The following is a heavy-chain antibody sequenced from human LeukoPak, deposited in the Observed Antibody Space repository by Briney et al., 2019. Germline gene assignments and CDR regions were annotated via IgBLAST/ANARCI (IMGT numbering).Heavy chain of an antibody. V-gene: IGHV4-61*02. CDR3: ARKQWVGYYFDT. D-gene: IGHD6-19*01. CDR1: GGSISSGSYY. J-gene: IGHJ4*02. CDR2: IYTTGIT. Sequence: SETLFLTCTVSGGSISSGSYYWSWIRQPAGKGLEWIGRIYTTGITNYNPSLKTRVTISADTTKNQFSLKLSSVTAADTAVYYCARKQWVGYYFDTWSQGTLVTVSS.